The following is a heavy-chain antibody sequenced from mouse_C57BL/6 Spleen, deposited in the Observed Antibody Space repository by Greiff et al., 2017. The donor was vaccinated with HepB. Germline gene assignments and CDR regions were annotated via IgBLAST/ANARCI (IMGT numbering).Heavy chain of an antibody. Sequence: EVNLVESGGGLVQPGGSLSLSCAASGFTFTDYYMSWVRQPPGKALEWLGFIRNKANGYTTEYSASVKGRFTISRDNSQSILYLQMNALRAEDSATYYCARYWDYDDGFDYWGQGTTLTVSS. D-gene: IGHD2-4*01. V-gene: IGHV7-3*01. CDR1: GFTFTDYY. CDR3: ARYWDYDDGFDY. J-gene: IGHJ2*01. CDR2: IRNKANGYTT.